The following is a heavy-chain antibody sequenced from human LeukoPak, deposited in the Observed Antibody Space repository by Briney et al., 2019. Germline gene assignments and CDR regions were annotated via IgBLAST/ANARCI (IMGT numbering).Heavy chain of an antibody. CDR2: ISSSGSTI. V-gene: IGHV3-48*03. CDR1: GFTFSSYE. CDR3: ARVATGPYQLLPTWFDP. J-gene: IGHJ5*02. D-gene: IGHD2-2*01. Sequence: GGSLRLSCAASGFTFSSYEMTWVRQAPGKGLEWVSYISSSGSTIYYADSVKGRFTISRDNAKNSLYLQMNSLRAEDTAVYYCARVATGPYQLLPTWFDPWGQGTLVTVSS.